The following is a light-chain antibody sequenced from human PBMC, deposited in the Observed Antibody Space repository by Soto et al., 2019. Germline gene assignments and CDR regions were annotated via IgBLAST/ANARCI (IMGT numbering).Light chain of an antibody. CDR2: AAS. Sequence: DIQMTQSPSSLSVSVGDRVTITCRASQSITNYLNWYQQKPGKAPKLLVYAASSLQSGVPSRFSGNGSGTDFTLTISSLQPEDFASYNCQQSDSYPYTFGQGTKLEI. CDR3: QQSDSYPYT. CDR1: QSITNY. V-gene: IGKV1-39*01. J-gene: IGKJ2*01.